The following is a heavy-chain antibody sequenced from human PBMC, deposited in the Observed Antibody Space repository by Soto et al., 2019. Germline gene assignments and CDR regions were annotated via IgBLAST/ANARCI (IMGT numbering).Heavy chain of an antibody. J-gene: IGHJ4*02. V-gene: IGHV4-59*01. CDR2: IYYSGST. CDR3: ARDRRPYYYDSSGYDY. D-gene: IGHD3-22*01. CDR1: GGSISSYY. Sequence: SETLSLTCTVSGGSISSYYWSWIRQPPGKGLEWIGYIYYSGSTNYNPSLKSRVTISVDTSKNQFSPKLSSVTAADTAVYYCARDRRPYYYDSSGYDYWGQGTLVTVSS.